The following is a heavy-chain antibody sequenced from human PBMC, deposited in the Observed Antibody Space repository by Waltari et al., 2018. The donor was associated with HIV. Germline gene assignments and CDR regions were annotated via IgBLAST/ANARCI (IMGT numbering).Heavy chain of an antibody. CDR1: SFPVHCFA. Sequence: EWGGRVVQPGRSRRHSCPSPSFPVHCFALPLVRQAPGKGLEWVAAMSLDGNTQYYAAFAKGRFIVSRDVDRNLILLQMTSLTIDDSALYFCARGGPSGASVGTRLDVWGRGTAVTVSS. V-gene: IGHV3-30-3*01. CDR2: MSLDGNTQ. D-gene: IGHD2-21*02. CDR3: ARGGPSGASVGTRLDV. J-gene: IGHJ6*02.